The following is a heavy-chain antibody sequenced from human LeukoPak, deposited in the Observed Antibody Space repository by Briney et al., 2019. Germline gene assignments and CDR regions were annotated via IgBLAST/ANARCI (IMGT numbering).Heavy chain of an antibody. J-gene: IGHJ2*01. V-gene: IGHV4-30-4*01. CDR3: ARVPLGGNTRDWYFDL. CDR1: GGSISSGDYY. Sequence: PSETLSLTCTVSGGSISSGDYYWSWIRQPPGKGLEWIGYIYYSGSTYYNPSLKSRVTISVDTSKNQFSLKLSSVTAADTAVYYCARVPLGGNTRDWYFDLWGRGTLVTVSS. D-gene: IGHD4-23*01. CDR2: IYYSGST.